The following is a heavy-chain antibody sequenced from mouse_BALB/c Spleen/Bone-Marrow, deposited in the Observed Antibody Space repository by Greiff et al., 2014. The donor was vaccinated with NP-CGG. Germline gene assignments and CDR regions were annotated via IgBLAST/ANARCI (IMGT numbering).Heavy chain of an antibody. V-gene: IGHV5-6-5*01. CDR3: ARDDYDDQYYFDY. Sequence: EVKLMESGGGLVKPGGSLKLSCAASGFTFSSYAMSWVRQTPEKRLEWVASISSSGSTYYPDSVKGRFTISRDNARNILYLQMSSLRSEDTAMYYCARDDYDDQYYFDYWGQGTTLTVSS. D-gene: IGHD2-4*01. CDR1: GFTFSSYA. J-gene: IGHJ2*01. CDR2: ISSSGST.